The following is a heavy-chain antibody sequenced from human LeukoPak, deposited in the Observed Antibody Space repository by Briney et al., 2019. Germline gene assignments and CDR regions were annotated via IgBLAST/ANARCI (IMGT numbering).Heavy chain of an antibody. J-gene: IGHJ4*02. CDR2: TDSAGDT. D-gene: IGHD3-16*01. Sequence: GGSLRLSCAASGFTVSSNYMSWVRQAPGKGLEWVSAITDSAGDTFHADSVKGRFTISRDNSRSTLYMQMNSLRVEDSAIYYCAKGSRSSRPYYFDFWGQGILVTVSS. CDR1: GFTVSSNY. V-gene: IGHV3-53*01. CDR3: AKGSRSSRPYYFDF.